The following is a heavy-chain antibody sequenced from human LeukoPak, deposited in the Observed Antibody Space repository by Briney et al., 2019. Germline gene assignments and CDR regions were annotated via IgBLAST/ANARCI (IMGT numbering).Heavy chain of an antibody. CDR3: ARGIAAAGTLI. CDR1: GFTFSSYS. V-gene: IGHV3-48*01. D-gene: IGHD6-13*01. J-gene: IGHJ3*02. CDR2: ISSSSSTI. Sequence: GGSLRLSCAASGFTFSSYSMNWVRQAPGKGLEWVSYISSSSSTIYYADSVKGRFTISRDNAKNSLYLQMNSLRAEDTAVYYCARGIAAAGTLIWGQGTMVTVSS.